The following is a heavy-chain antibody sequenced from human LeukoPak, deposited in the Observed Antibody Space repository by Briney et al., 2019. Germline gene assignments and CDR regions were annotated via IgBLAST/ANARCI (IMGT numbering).Heavy chain of an antibody. CDR3: ARLAARSLFRYYYYYMDV. D-gene: IGHD6-6*01. Sequence: SETLSLTCTVSGGSISSYYWSWIRQPPGKGLQWIGEINHSGSTNYNPSLKSRVTISVDTSKNQFSLKLSSVTAADTAVYYCARLAARSLFRYYYYYMDVWGKGTTVTVSS. CDR2: INHSGST. J-gene: IGHJ6*03. CDR1: GGSISSYY. V-gene: IGHV4-34*01.